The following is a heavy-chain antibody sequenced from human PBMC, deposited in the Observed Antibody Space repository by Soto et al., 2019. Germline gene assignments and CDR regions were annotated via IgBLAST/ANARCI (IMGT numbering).Heavy chain of an antibody. D-gene: IGHD5-12*01. CDR3: ARGADIVATILGSFDY. CDR2: INHSGST. Sequence: PSETLSLTCAVYGGSFSGYYWSWIRQPPGKGLEWIGEINHSGSTNYNPSLKSRVTISVDTSKNQFSLKLSSVTAADTAVYYCARGADIVATILGSFDYWGQGTLVTVSS. V-gene: IGHV4-34*01. CDR1: GGSFSGYY. J-gene: IGHJ4*02.